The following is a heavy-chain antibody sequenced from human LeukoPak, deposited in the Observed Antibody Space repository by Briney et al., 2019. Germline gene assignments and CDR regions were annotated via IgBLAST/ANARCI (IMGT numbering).Heavy chain of an antibody. J-gene: IGHJ1*01. CDR3: ARGGTTVIEYFQH. Sequence: SQTLSLTCTVSGGSVRRGNYYWTWIRQPAGSGLEWIGRIYTSGTTDYNPSLRTRATISVDASRNQFSLNLSSVTAADTAVYYCARGGTTVIEYFQHWGQGTLVTVSS. CDR1: GGSVRRGNYY. CDR2: IYTSGTT. V-gene: IGHV4-61*02. D-gene: IGHD4-11*01.